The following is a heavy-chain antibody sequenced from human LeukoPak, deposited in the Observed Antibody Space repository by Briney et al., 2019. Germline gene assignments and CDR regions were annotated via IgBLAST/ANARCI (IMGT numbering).Heavy chain of an antibody. D-gene: IGHD3-22*01. V-gene: IGHV1-46*01. CDR1: GYTFTSYY. CDR3: ARAPQTEYDSSGYYPNDY. Sequence: ASVKVSCKASGYTFTSYYMHWVRQAPGQGLEWMGIINPSGGSTSYAQKFQGRVTMTRDMSTSTVYMELSSLRSEDTAVYYCARAPQTEYDSSGYYPNDYWGQGTLVTVSS. J-gene: IGHJ4*02. CDR2: INPSGGST.